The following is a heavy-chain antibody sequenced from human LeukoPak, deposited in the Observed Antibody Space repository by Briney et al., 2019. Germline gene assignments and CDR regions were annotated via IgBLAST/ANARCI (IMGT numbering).Heavy chain of an antibody. V-gene: IGHV3-21*01. CDR1: GFTFSSYS. Sequence: GGSLRLSCAASGFTFSSYSMXXXXXXXXXXLEWVSSISSSSSYIYYADSVKGRFTISRDNAKNSLYLQMNSLSAEDTAVYYCARDLDAFDIWGQGTMVTVSS. CDR2: ISSSSSYI. J-gene: IGHJ3*02. CDR3: ARDLDAFDI.